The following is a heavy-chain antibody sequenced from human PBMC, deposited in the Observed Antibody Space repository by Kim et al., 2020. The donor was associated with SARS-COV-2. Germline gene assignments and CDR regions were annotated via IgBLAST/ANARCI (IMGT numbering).Heavy chain of an antibody. D-gene: IGHD5-18*01. CDR1: GGSISSGSYF. CDR2: IYYSGSA. Sequence: SETLSLTCTVSGGSISSGSYFWSWFRQHPGKGLEWIGYIYYSGSAHYNPSLKSRVTISADTSETRFSLNLSSVTAADTAVYYCARVGYRYSFDYWGQGIQVTDSS. V-gene: IGHV4-31*03. J-gene: IGHJ4*02. CDR3: ARVGYRYSFDY.